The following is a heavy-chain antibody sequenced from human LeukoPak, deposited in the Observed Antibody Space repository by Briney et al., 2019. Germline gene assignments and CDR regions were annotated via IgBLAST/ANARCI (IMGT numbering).Heavy chain of an antibody. V-gene: IGHV1-2*02. Sequence: ARVNLSCKVSGYTFTGYYMHWAPEAPGQGREWRGWINPNSGGTTYAQKSRGRVTKPRDLPISTAYMELSRQRSDDTAVYYCARGLNVVVIAISYNWFDPWGQGTLVTVSS. J-gene: IGHJ5*02. CDR2: INPNSGGT. D-gene: IGHD2-21*01. CDR1: GYTFTGYY. CDR3: ARGLNVVVIAISYNWFDP.